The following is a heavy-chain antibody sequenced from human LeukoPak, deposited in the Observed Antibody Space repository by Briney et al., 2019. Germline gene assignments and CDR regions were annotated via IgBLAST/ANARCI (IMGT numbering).Heavy chain of an antibody. Sequence: PGGSLRLSCAASGFTFSSYAMSWVRQAPGKGLEWVSAISGSSGSTYYADSVKGRFTISRDNSKNTLYLQMNSLRAEDTAVYYCAKDRYCSSTSCRFYYYFFGVLDYGMDVWGQGTTVTVSS. CDR1: GFTFSSYA. J-gene: IGHJ6*02. V-gene: IGHV3-23*01. CDR3: AKDRYCSSTSCRFYYYFFGVLDYGMDV. CDR2: ISGSSGST. D-gene: IGHD2-2*01.